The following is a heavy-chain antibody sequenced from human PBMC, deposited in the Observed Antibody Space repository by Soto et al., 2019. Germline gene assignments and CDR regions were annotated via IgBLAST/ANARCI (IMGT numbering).Heavy chain of an antibody. J-gene: IGHJ5*02. CDR1: GGSTSSNTYY. CDR2: IFYSGST. Sequence: PSETLSLTCTVSGGSTSSNTYYWGWIRQPPGKGLEWIGSIFYSGSTYYSPPLKSRVTISVDTSKNQFSLKLSSVTAADTAMYYCARWVYSSGTRDWFDPWGQGTLVTV. V-gene: IGHV4-39*01. CDR3: ARWVYSSGTRDWFDP. D-gene: IGHD6-19*01.